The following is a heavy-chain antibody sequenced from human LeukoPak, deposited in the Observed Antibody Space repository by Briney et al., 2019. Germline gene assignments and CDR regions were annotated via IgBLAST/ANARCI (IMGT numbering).Heavy chain of an antibody. CDR1: GGSISSGGYY. D-gene: IGHD3-3*01. Sequence: SQTLSLTCTVSGGSISSGGYYWSWIRQHPGKGLEWIGYIYYSGSTYYNPSLKSRVTISVDTSKNQFSLKLSSVTAADTAVYYCARGGTPITIFGVVISWFDPWGQGTLVTVSS. CDR2: IYYSGST. V-gene: IGHV4-31*03. J-gene: IGHJ5*02. CDR3: ARGGTPITIFGVVISWFDP.